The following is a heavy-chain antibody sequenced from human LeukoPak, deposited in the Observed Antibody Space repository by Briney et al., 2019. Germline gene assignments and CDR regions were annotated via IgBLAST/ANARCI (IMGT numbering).Heavy chain of an antibody. D-gene: IGHD2/OR15-2a*01. CDR3: ARDSHAYFDAFDI. Sequence: ASVRVSCKASGYSLTDNYIHWVRQAPGQGLEWMGSINPYNGGTTYAQKFQGRVTMTRDTSMKTAYMELSRLTSDDTAVYFCARDSHAYFDAFDIWGQGTMVTVSS. CDR1: GYSLTDNY. J-gene: IGHJ3*02. V-gene: IGHV1-2*02. CDR2: INPYNGGT.